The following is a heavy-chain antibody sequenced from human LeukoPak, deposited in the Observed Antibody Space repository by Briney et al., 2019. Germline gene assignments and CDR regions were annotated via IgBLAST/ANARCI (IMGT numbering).Heavy chain of an antibody. J-gene: IGHJ4*02. Sequence: SETLSLTCTVPGGSISSSSYYWGWIRQPPGKGLEWIGSIYYSGSTYYNPSLKIRVTISVDTSKNQFSLKLSSVTAADTAVYYCASSIPYTHFDYWGQGTLVTVSS. V-gene: IGHV4-39*01. CDR1: GGSISSSSYY. CDR3: ASSIPYTHFDY. CDR2: IYYSGST. D-gene: IGHD2-2*02.